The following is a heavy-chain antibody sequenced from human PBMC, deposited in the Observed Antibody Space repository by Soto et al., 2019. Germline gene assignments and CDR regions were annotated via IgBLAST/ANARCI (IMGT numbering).Heavy chain of an antibody. CDR3: AKGREMATIKSGYYYYYGMDV. D-gene: IGHD5-12*01. V-gene: IGHV3-30*18. CDR1: GFTFSSYG. CDR2: ISYDGSNK. J-gene: IGHJ6*02. Sequence: HPGGSLRLSCAASGFTFSSYGMHWVRQAPGKGLEWVAVISYDGSNKYYADSVKGRFTISRDNSKNTLYLQMNSLRAEDTAVYYCAKGREMATIKSGYYYYYGMDVWGQGTTVTVSS.